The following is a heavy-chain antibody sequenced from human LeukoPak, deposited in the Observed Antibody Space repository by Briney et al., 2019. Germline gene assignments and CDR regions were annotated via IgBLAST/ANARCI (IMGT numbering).Heavy chain of an antibody. Sequence: ASVNVSCKASGYTFTSYGINWVRQAPGQGLEWMGWISAYNGDTNYAQKLQGRVTMTTDTSTSTAYMELRSLRSDDTAVYYCAREEYSSEYWYFDLWGRGTLVTVSS. V-gene: IGHV1-18*01. CDR2: ISAYNGDT. CDR3: AREEYSSEYWYFDL. J-gene: IGHJ2*01. CDR1: GYTFTSYG. D-gene: IGHD6-6*01.